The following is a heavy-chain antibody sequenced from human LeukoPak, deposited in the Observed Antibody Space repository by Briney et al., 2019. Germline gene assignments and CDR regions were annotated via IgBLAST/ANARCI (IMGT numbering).Heavy chain of an antibody. CDR1: GGSFSGYY. CDR2: INHSGSA. CDR3: ARTWGESSVRGLLEY. Sequence: SETLSLTCAVYGGSFSGYYWSWIRQPPGKGLEWIGEINHSGSANYNPSLKSRVTISVDTSKNQFSLKLSSVTAADTAVYYCARTWGESSVRGLLEYWGQGTLVTVSS. V-gene: IGHV4-34*01. D-gene: IGHD1-1*01. J-gene: IGHJ4*02.